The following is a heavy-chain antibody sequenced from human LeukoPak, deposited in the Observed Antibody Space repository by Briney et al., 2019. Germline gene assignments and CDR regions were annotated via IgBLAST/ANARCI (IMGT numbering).Heavy chain of an antibody. CDR1: GYTFSSYG. D-gene: IGHD1-26*01. CDR3: VRDNLPVGSPENYFDS. J-gene: IGHJ4*02. CDR2: ISPYNGET. V-gene: IGHV1-18*01. Sequence: GASVKVSCKASGYTFSSYGFSWVRQAPGQGLEWMGWISPYNGETKYAQNFQDRLTLTTDTSTSTAYMELRSLRSDDTAVYYCVRDNLPVGSPENYFDSWGQGTLVTVSS.